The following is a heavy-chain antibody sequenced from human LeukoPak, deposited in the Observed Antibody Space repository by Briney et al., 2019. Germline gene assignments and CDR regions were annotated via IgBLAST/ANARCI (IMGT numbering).Heavy chain of an antibody. V-gene: IGHV3-23*01. CDR1: GFTFSSYG. J-gene: IGHJ5*02. D-gene: IGHD2-21*02. CDR2: ISGSGGST. Sequence: GRSLRLSCAASGFTFSSYGMHWVRQAPGKGLEWVSAISGSGGSTDYADSVKGRFTISRDNSKNTLYLQMNSLRVEDTAVYYCANSYCGGDCYLPWGQGTLVTVSS. CDR3: ANSYCGGDCYLP.